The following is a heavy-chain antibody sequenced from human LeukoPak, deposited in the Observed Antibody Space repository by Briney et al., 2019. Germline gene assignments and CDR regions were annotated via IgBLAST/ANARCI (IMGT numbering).Heavy chain of an antibody. CDR1: GGSISSGSYY. CDR3: ARRPYYYGSGSYYYYYVDV. Sequence: SQTLSLTCTVSGGSISSGSYYWSWIRQPAGKGLEWIGRIYTSGSTNYNPSLKSRVTISVDTSKNQFSLKLSSVTAADTAVYYCARRPYYYGSGSYYYYYVDVWGKGTTVTVSS. V-gene: IGHV4-61*02. D-gene: IGHD3-10*01. J-gene: IGHJ6*03. CDR2: IYTSGST.